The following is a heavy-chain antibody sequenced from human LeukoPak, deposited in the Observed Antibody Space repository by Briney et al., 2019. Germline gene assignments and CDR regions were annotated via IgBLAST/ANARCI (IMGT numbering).Heavy chain of an antibody. V-gene: IGHV4-59*01. CDR1: GGSISSYY. J-gene: IGHJ4*02. D-gene: IGHD3-22*01. Sequence: SETLSLTCTVSGGSISSYYWSWIRQPPGKGLEWIGYIYYSGSTNYNPSLKSRVTISVDTSKNQFSLKLSSVTAADTAVYYCARVSSPKYYASSGYYPFDYWGQGTLVTVSS. CDR3: ARVSSPKYYASSGYYPFDY. CDR2: IYYSGST.